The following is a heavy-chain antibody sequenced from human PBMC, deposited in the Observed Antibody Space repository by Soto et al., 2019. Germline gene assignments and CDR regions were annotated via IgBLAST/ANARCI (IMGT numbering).Heavy chain of an antibody. Sequence: QVQLVQSGAEVKKPGSSVKVSCKASGGTFNIYNINWVRQAPGQGLEWMGGILPIFGTTNYAQRFQGRLTIIADDSTSTAYMELSSLRSEDTAVYYCARDETGDSYYYYYGMDFWGQGTTVTVTS. CDR1: GGTFNIYN. CDR3: ARDETGDSYYYYYGMDF. V-gene: IGHV1-69*01. J-gene: IGHJ6*02. CDR2: ILPIFGTT. D-gene: IGHD7-27*01.